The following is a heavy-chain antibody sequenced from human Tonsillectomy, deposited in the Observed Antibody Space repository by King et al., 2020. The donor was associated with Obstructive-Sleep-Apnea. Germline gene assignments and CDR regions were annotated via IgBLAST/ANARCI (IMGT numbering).Heavy chain of an antibody. V-gene: IGHV4-59*01. CDR3: ARTGVAGIIGWFDP. CDR1: GGSIRSYY. CDR2: IYYTGST. J-gene: IGHJ5*02. D-gene: IGHD6-19*01. Sequence: QLQESGPGLVKPSETLSLTCTVSGGSIRSYYWSWIRQPPGKGLEWIGYIYYTGSTNYNPSLKSRVTMSVDTSKNQFSLRVNSVTAADTAVYYCARTGVAGIIGWFDPWGQGSLVTVSS.